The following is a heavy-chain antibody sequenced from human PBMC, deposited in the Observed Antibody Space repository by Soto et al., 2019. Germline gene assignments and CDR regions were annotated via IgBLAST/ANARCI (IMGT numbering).Heavy chain of an antibody. CDR2: IYSDDDK. CDR1: GFSLSSSGVD. J-gene: IGHJ4*02. CDR3: AHLGARSGSYAFYY. D-gene: IGHD1-26*01. Sequence: QITLKESGPTLVKPTQTLTLTCTFSGFSLSSSGVDVGWIRQPPGKALEWLAIIYSDDDKRYSPSLRSRLTITKDTSKNQVVLTMTNMDPVDTATYYCAHLGARSGSYAFYYWGQGTLVTVSS. V-gene: IGHV2-5*02.